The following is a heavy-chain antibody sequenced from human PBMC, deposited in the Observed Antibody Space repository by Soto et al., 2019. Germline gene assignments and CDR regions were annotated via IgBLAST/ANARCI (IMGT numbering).Heavy chain of an antibody. CDR1: GGAISSYY. CDR2: IYYSGST. J-gene: IGHJ4*02. V-gene: IGHV4-59*01. D-gene: IGHD5-18*01. CDR3: ARGISYRGAFDY. Sequence: PSETLSLTCTGSGGAISSYYWSLIRQPPGKGLEWIGYIYYSGSTNYNPSLKSRVTISVDTSKNQFSLKLSSVTAADTAVYYCARGISYRGAFDYWGQGTLFTVSS.